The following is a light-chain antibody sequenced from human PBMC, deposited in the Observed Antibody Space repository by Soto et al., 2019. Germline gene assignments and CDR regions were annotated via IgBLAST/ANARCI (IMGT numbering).Light chain of an antibody. CDR2: DVS. Sequence: QSVLTQPASVSGSPGQSITISCTGTSSDVGGYNYVSWYQQHPGKAPKLMIYDVSNRPSGVSNRFSGSKSGNTASLTISGLQAEDEAYYYCSSYTSSSTLGVFGTGTQLTVL. CDR3: SSYTSSSTLGV. CDR1: SSDVGGYNY. J-gene: IGLJ1*01. V-gene: IGLV2-14*01.